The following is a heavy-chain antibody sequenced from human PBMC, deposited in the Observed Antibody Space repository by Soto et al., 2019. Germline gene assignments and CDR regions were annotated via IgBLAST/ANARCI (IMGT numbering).Heavy chain of an antibody. CDR3: AKDRQPDGLRPFDH. D-gene: IGHD2-8*01. V-gene: IGHV3-23*01. J-gene: IGHJ4*02. CDR2: LYGNGGGI. Sequence: GGSLRLSCAASGFTFGTYAMSWVRQAPGKGLEWVSGLYGNGGGITYADSVKGRFTISRDNSNNMLYLQMHSLRAEDTAVYYCAKDRQPDGLRPFDHWRQGTLVPVSS. CDR1: GFTFGTYA.